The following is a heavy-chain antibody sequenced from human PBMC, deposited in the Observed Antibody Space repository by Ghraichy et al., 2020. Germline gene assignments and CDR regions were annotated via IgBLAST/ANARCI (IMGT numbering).Heavy chain of an antibody. Sequence: SETLSLTCAVYGGSFSGYYWSWIRQPPGKGLEWIGEINHSGSTNYNPSLKSRVTISVDTSKNQFSLKLSSVTAADTAVYYCARGPRAYRGPSTSRYYMDVWGKGTTVTVSS. J-gene: IGHJ6*03. CDR1: GGSFSGYY. D-gene: IGHD2-2*01. V-gene: IGHV4-34*01. CDR3: ARGPRAYRGPSTSRYYMDV. CDR2: INHSGST.